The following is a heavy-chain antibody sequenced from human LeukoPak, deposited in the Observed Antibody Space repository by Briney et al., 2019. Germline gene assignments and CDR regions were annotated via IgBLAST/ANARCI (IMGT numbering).Heavy chain of an antibody. Sequence: GGSLRLSCAASGFAFSAYWMHWVRQAPGKGLEWVSRINEDVTTITCADSVKGRFIISRDNSKKSLYLQMNNLRAEDTAVYYCVRDLILVWTPGDDFDFWGQGTLVIVSS. CDR3: VRDLILVWTPGDDFDF. CDR2: INEDVTTI. V-gene: IGHV3-74*01. D-gene: IGHD3-16*01. J-gene: IGHJ4*02. CDR1: GFAFSAYW.